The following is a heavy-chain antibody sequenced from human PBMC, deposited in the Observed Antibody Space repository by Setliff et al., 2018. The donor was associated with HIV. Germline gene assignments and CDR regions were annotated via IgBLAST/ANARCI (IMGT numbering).Heavy chain of an antibody. J-gene: IGHJ4*02. Sequence: PSETLSLTCAVYGTSLNTYYWTWIRYTPGRGLQWIGQIDHSGGTNYNPSLKSRVTLSVDASKNQFSLKVKSVTAADTATYYCAKKGRYYYGSGVTTDYFDDWGQGTPVTVSS. CDR2: IDHSGGT. CDR1: GTSLNTYY. CDR3: AKKGRYYYGSGVTTDYFDD. V-gene: IGHV4-34*01. D-gene: IGHD3-10*01.